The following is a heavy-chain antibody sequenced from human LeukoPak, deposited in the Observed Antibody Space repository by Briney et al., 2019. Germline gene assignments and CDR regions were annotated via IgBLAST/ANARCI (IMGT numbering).Heavy chain of an antibody. V-gene: IGHV1-2*02. Sequence: ASVQVSCKASGYTFTRYYMHWVRQAPGQGLAGMGWINPKSGGTKYVQKFQGRVRMTRETSISTAYMELSRLRSDDTAVYYCAREGRYCSSTSCSRSFDYWGQGTLVTVSS. J-gene: IGHJ4*02. D-gene: IGHD2-2*01. CDR3: AREGRYCSSTSCSRSFDY. CDR2: INPKSGGT. CDR1: GYTFTRYY.